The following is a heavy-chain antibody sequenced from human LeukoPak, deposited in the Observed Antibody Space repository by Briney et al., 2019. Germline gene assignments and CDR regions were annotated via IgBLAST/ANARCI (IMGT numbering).Heavy chain of an antibody. CDR1: GGTFSSYA. D-gene: IGHD3-10*01. Sequence: SVKVSCKASGGTFSSYAISWVRQAPGQGLEWMGGIIPIFGTANYAQKFQGRVTITTDESTSTAYMELSSLRSEDTAVYYCASHYYYGSGSYYNVLGVIVPWGQGTLVTVSS. CDR3: ASHYYYGSGSYYNVLGVIVP. V-gene: IGHV1-69*05. J-gene: IGHJ5*02. CDR2: IIPIFGTA.